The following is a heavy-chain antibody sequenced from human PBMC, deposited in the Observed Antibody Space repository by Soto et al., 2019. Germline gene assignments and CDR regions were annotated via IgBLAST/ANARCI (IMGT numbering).Heavy chain of an antibody. CDR1: GFTFSSYG. Sequence: QVQLVESGGGVVQPGRSLRLSCAASGFTFSSYGMHWVRQAPGKGLEWVAVISYDGSNKYYADSVKGRFTISRDNSQNTLSLQMNSLRAEDTAVYYCAKDLSAAGVYYWGQGTLVTVSS. D-gene: IGHD6-13*01. CDR3: AKDLSAAGVYY. V-gene: IGHV3-30*18. CDR2: ISYDGSNK. J-gene: IGHJ4*02.